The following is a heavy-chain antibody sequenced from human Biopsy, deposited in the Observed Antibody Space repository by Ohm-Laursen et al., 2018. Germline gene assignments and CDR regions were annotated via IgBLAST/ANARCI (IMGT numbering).Heavy chain of an antibody. V-gene: IGHV1-18*04. CDR3: ARDPGYDFWSGSDPFDI. CDR1: GYTLTAHS. D-gene: IGHD3-3*01. J-gene: IGHJ3*02. Sequence: SVHHSCKPSGYTLTAHSSRGVRQAPGQGLEGVVWIRTNNDDTNIAQKFQGRVSMTTDTSTRTAYMELRSPRSGDTAIYFCARDPGYDFWSGSDPFDIWGQGTLVTVS. CDR2: IRTNNDDT.